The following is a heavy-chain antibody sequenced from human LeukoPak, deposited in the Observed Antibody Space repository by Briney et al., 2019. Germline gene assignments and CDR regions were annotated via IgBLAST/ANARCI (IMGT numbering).Heavy chain of an antibody. Sequence: GGSLRLSCAASGFTFSSYVMHWVRQAPGKGLEWVAIISYDGSNEYYADSVKGRFTISRDNSKNTLYLQMNSLRAADTAVYYCTTETLVPAAVVADWGQGTLVTVSS. CDR1: GFTFSSYV. J-gene: IGHJ4*02. D-gene: IGHD2-2*01. V-gene: IGHV3-30*04. CDR2: ISYDGSNE. CDR3: TTETLVPAAVVAD.